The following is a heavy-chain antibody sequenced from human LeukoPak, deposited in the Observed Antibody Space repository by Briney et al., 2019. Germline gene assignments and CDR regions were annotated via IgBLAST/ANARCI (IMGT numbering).Heavy chain of an antibody. D-gene: IGHD6-13*01. Sequence: SETLSLTCIVSGGSISSGGYYWSWIRQPPGKGLEWIGYIYHSGSTYYNPSLKSRVTISVDRSKNQFSLKLSSVTAADTAVYYCARFLSLSSSFSGGSYYFDYWGQGTLVTVSS. CDR2: IYHSGST. CDR3: ARFLSLSSSFSGGSYYFDY. V-gene: IGHV4-30-2*01. J-gene: IGHJ4*02. CDR1: GGSISSGGYY.